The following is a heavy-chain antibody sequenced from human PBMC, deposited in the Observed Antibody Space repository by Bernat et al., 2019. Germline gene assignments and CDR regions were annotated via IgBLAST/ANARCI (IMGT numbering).Heavy chain of an antibody. CDR3: ARDRWGSSRIYYYGMDV. CDR2: IWYDGSNK. J-gene: IGHJ6*02. V-gene: IGHV3-33*01. Sequence: QVQLVESGGGVVQPGRSLRLSCAASGFTFSSYGMHWVRQAPGKGLEWVAVIWYDGSNKYYADSVKGRFTISRDNSKNTLYLQMNSLRAEDTAVYYCARDRWGSSRIYYYGMDVGGQGTPVTGSS. D-gene: IGHD6-6*01. CDR1: GFTFSSYG.